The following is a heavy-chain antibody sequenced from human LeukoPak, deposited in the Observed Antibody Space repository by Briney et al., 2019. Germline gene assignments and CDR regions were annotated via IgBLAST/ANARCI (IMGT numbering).Heavy chain of an antibody. CDR1: GYSFTSYW. D-gene: IGHD3-10*01. V-gene: IGHV5-51*01. J-gene: IGHJ4*02. CDR3: ARHDGSGSYYIFDD. Sequence: GESLKISCKGSGYSFTSYWIGWVRQMPGKGLEWMGIIYPGDSDTRYSPSFQGQVTISADKSISTAHLQGRSLKASDTAMYDCARHDGSGSYYIFDDWGQGTLVTAAS. CDR2: IYPGDSDT.